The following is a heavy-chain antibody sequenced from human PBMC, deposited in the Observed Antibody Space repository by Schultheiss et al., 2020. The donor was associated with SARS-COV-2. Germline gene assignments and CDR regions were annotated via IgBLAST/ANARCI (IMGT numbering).Heavy chain of an antibody. Sequence: ASVKVSCKASGYTFTSYDINWVRQATGQGLEWMGWVDPNGGNAGYAQKFQGGRVTMTRDTSINTAYMELSSLKFEDTAVYYCARGGRFCSGGSCYSSGMDVWGQGTAVTVSS. D-gene: IGHD2-15*01. CDR2: VDPNGGNA. V-gene: IGHV1-8*01. J-gene: IGHJ6*02. CDR1: GYTFTSYD. CDR3: ARGGRFCSGGSCYSSGMDV.